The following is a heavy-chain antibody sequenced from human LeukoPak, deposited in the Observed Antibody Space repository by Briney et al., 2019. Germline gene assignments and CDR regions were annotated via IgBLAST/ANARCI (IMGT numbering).Heavy chain of an antibody. Sequence: ASVKVSCKASGYTFTSYYMHWVRQAPGQGLEWMGIINPSGGSTSYAQKFQGRVTMTRDTSTSTVYMGLSSLRSEDTAVYYCARDRSAVLRYFDWLLGANWFDPWGQGTLVTVSS. CDR2: INPSGGST. V-gene: IGHV1-46*01. CDR3: ARDRSAVLRYFDWLLGANWFDP. CDR1: GYTFTSYY. J-gene: IGHJ5*02. D-gene: IGHD3-9*01.